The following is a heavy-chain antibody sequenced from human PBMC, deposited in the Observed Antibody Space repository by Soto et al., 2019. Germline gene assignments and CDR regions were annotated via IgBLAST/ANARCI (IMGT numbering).Heavy chain of an antibody. D-gene: IGHD6-19*01. J-gene: IGHJ5*02. CDR3: VRDYLLAGFDT. Sequence: PSETLSLTCTVSSGSISTYYWTWVRQPPGKGPEWIGYVYYSGSSNYNPSLKSRVGMSIDTSKNQFSLELKSVTAADTATYYCVRDYLLAGFDTWGQGILVTVSS. V-gene: IGHV4-59*01. CDR2: VYYSGSS. CDR1: SGSISTYY.